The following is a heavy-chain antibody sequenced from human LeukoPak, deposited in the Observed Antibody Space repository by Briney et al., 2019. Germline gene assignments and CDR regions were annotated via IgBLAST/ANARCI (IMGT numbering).Heavy chain of an antibody. J-gene: IGHJ4*02. V-gene: IGHV3-33*01. Sequence: PGGSLRLSCAASGFTFSSYGMHWVRQAPGKGLEWVTVIWYDGSNKYYADSVKGRFTISRDNSKNTLYLQMNSLRAEDTAVYYCAREDSSGYYSWDYWGQGTLVTVSS. CDR1: GFTFSSYG. CDR2: IWYDGSNK. D-gene: IGHD3-22*01. CDR3: AREDSSGYYSWDY.